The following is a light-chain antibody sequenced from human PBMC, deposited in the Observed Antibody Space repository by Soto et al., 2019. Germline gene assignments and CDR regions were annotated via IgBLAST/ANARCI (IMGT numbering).Light chain of an antibody. CDR1: QSVSST. Sequence: EIVMTQSPATLSVSPGERATLSCRASQSVSSTLAWYQQKPGQAPRLLIYGASTRATGIPARFSGSGSGTEFTLTISSLQSEDFAVYYCQQYNNWPPLTFGPGTNVDIK. CDR3: QQYNNWPPLT. CDR2: GAS. J-gene: IGKJ3*01. V-gene: IGKV3-15*01.